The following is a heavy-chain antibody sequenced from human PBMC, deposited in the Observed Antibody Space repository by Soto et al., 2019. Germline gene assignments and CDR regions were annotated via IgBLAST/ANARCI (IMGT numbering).Heavy chain of an antibody. Sequence: GGSLRLSCAASGLTFSSYAMSWVRQAPGKGPEWVSAISGGGDYTYHADSVKGRFTISRDNSKNMLYLQMNTLRAEDTAVYYCASSTYSSSSRGYWGPGTLVTVSS. J-gene: IGHJ4*02. D-gene: IGHD6-6*01. CDR1: GLTFSSYA. CDR2: ISGGGDYT. V-gene: IGHV3-23*01. CDR3: ASSTYSSSSRGY.